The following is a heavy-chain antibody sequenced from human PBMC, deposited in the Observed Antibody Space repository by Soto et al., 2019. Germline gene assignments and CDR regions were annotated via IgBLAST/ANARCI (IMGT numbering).Heavy chain of an antibody. Sequence: QVHLVQSGAEVKRPGASVKVSCKASAYTSTLYGITWVRQAPGQGLEWLGWIRAHNGETKFARKFQDTVTMTTDPTSSTAFMDLSTLTSVDTAVYYCATALGTSGGFDYWGQETLVTVPS. J-gene: IGHJ4*02. CDR3: ATALGTSGGFDY. D-gene: IGHD5-12*01. V-gene: IGHV1-18*01. CDR2: IRAHNGET. CDR1: AYTSTLYG.